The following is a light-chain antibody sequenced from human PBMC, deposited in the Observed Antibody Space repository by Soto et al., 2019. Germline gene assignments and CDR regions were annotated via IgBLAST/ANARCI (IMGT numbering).Light chain of an antibody. Sequence: DIQMTQSPSHLYTSVGDRFTITCRASQTISSWWAWYQQQPGKAPKLLIYYASTLQSGGPSRFSGSGSGTEFTLTISSLQPDDFATYYCQHDNSYSETFGQGTKVDIK. CDR3: QHDNSYSET. J-gene: IGKJ1*01. CDR1: QTISSW. V-gene: IGKV1-5*01. CDR2: YAS.